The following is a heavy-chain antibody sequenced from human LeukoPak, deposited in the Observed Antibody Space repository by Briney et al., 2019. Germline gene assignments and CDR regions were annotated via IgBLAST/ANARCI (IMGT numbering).Heavy chain of an antibody. J-gene: IGHJ6*02. CDR1: GFSFGTTP. V-gene: IGHV3-23*01. CDR2: IIASGSTT. Sequence: PGGSLRLSCAASGFSFGTTPMAWVRQAPGKGPEWVSTIIASGSTTNDAESVRGRFTTSRDNSKSTLSLQMVSLRVEDTAVYYCARVAGGGRRFVARKYNYYGMDVWGQGTTVIVSS. CDR3: ARVAGGGRRFVARKYNYYGMDV. D-gene: IGHD3-3*01.